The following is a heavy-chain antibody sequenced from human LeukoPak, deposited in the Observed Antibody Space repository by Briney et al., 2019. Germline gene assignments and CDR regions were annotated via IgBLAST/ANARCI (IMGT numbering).Heavy chain of an antibody. CDR1: GFIFSNYA. CDR2: ISHDANNK. D-gene: IGHD1-14*01. Sequence: PGGSLRLSCAASGFIFSNYAIYGVRQAPGKGLEWVAVISHDANNKYYADSVKGRFTISRDNSNNALYLQMNSLRAEDTAVYYCARGAPPDYWGQGTLLTVSS. J-gene: IGHJ4*02. CDR3: ARGAPPDY. V-gene: IGHV3-30-3*01.